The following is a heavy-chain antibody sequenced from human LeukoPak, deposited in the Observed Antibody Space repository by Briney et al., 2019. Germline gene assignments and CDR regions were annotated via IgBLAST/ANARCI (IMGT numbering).Heavy chain of an antibody. D-gene: IGHD1-1*01. CDR1: GYSFTTYW. V-gene: IGHV5-51*01. J-gene: IGHJ4*02. Sequence: GESLKISCKASGYSFTTYWIGWVRQMPGKGLEWMGMFFPGDSDIRYSPSFQGQVTISAGRSITTAYLQWSSLKASDTAIYYCARGPRGGNWNEALDYWGQGTLVTVSS. CDR2: FFPGDSDI. CDR3: ARGPRGGNWNEALDY.